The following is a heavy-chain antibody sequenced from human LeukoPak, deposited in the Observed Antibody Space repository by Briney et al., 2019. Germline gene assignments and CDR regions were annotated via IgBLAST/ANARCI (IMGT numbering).Heavy chain of an antibody. J-gene: IGHJ6*03. D-gene: IGHD4-23*01. V-gene: IGHV1-8*01. CDR3: ARGHRGDYVDNNYYYYYMDV. CDR1: GYTFTSYD. Sequence: ASVKVSCKASGYTFTSYDINWVRQATGQGLEWMGWMNPNSGNTGYAQKFQGRVTMTRNTSISTAYMELSSLRSEDTAVYYCARGHRGDYVDNNYYYYYMDVWGKGTTVTVSS. CDR2: MNPNSGNT.